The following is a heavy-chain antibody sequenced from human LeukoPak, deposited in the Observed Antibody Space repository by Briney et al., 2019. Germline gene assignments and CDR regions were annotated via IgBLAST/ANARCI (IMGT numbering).Heavy chain of an antibody. Sequence: SETLSLTCTVSGGSISSYYWSWIRQPPGKGLEWIGYIYYSGSTNYNPSLKSRVTISVDTSKNQFSLKLSSVTAADTAVYYCARHGLDSGYDYFDYWGQGTLVTVSS. CDR1: GGSISSYY. D-gene: IGHD5-12*01. CDR2: IYYSGST. J-gene: IGHJ4*02. CDR3: ARHGLDSGYDYFDY. V-gene: IGHV4-59*08.